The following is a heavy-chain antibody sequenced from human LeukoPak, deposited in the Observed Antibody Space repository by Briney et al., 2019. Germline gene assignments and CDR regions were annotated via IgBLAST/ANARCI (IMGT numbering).Heavy chain of an antibody. J-gene: IGHJ4*02. V-gene: IGHV1-46*01. D-gene: IGHD3-10*01. CDR3: ARDQEGYGSGSYCPY. CDR1: GYTFTSYY. CDR2: INPSGGST. Sequence: ASVKVSCKASGYTFTSYYMHWVRQAPGQGLEWMGIINPSGGSTSYAQKFQGRVTMTRDMSTSTVYMELSSLRSEDTAVYYCARDQEGYGSGSYCPYWGQGTLVTVSS.